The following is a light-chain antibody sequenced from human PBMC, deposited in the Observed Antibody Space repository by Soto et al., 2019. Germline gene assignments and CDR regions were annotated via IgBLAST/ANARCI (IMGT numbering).Light chain of an antibody. J-gene: IGKJ1*01. Sequence: DTVLTQSPATLSVSPGERATVSCRASQSLSSNLAWYQQKPGQAPRLLILGASDRVTGIPARFSGSGSGTEFTLSISSLQSDDCAVYYCQQYNTWPWTFGQGTKVEIK. CDR1: QSLSSN. CDR3: QQYNTWPWT. CDR2: GAS. V-gene: IGKV3-15*01.